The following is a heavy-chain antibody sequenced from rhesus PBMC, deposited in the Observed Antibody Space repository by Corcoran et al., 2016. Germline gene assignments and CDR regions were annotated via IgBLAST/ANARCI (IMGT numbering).Heavy chain of an antibody. CDR1: CGSISSYW. CDR3: ARAINWGSVYWYFDL. V-gene: IGHV4-147*01. J-gene: IGHJ2*01. CDR2: IYGGREST. Sequence: QVQLQESGPGVVKPSETLSLTCAVSCGSISSYWWGWIRQPPGKGLEWSGQIYGGRESTSYKPSHKSRGTIAKDTSKNQFSRKLSSVTAADTAVYYCARAINWGSVYWYFDLWGPGTPITISS. D-gene: IGHD7-45*01.